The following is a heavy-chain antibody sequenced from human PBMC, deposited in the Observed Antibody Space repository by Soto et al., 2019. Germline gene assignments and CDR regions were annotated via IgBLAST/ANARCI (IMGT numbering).Heavy chain of an antibody. D-gene: IGHD2-2*01. J-gene: IGHJ5*02. CDR2: ISYAGSNK. CDR1: GFTFSSYG. CDR3: AKDNCISTSCYRLYNWFDP. Sequence: QVQLVESGGGVVQPGRSLRLSCAASGFTFSSYGMHWVRQAPGKGLEWVAGISYAGSNKYYADSVKGRFTISRDNSKNTLFLQMNSLRAEDTAVYYCAKDNCISTSCYRLYNWFDPWGQGTLVTVSS. V-gene: IGHV3-30*18.